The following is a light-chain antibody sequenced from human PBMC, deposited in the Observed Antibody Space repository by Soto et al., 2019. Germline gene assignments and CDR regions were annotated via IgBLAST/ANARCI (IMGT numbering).Light chain of an antibody. V-gene: IGKV3-20*01. J-gene: IGKJ1*01. CDR1: QSVSSSY. CDR3: QQYGSSPWT. Sequence: EIVLRKSPGPLYLSPVEIATLSLSASQSVSSSYLAWYQQKPGQAPRLLIYGASSRATGIPDRFSGSGSGTDFTLTISRLEPEDFAVYYCQQYGSSPWTFGQGTKVDI. CDR2: GAS.